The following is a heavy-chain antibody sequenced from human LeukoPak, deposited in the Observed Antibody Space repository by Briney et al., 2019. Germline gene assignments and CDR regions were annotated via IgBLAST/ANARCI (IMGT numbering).Heavy chain of an antibody. CDR1: GYTFTSYD. V-gene: IGHV1-8*01. J-gene: IGHJ3*02. Sequence: ASVKVSCKASGYTFTSYDINWVRQATGQGLEWMGWMNPNSGNTGYAQKFQGRVTMTRNTSISTAYMELSSLRSEDTAVYYCARGLLRYFDWLLYGREGDDAFDIWGQGTMVTVSS. CDR2: MNPNSGNT. CDR3: ARGLLRYFDWLLYGREGDDAFDI. D-gene: IGHD3-9*01.